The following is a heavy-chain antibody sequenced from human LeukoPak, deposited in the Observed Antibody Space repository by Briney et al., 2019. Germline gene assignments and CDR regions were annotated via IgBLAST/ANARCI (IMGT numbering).Heavy chain of an antibody. CDR1: GGSISSKTHY. J-gene: IGHJ4*02. CDR2: VFYNGNT. Sequence: SETLSLTCTVSGGSISSKTHYWACIRQTPGKGLEWIVSVFYNGNTYYNPSLKSRVTISVDTSKNQFSLRLSSVTAADTAVYYCAKHGEDSSGYYADFFDHCGQGTLVTVSS. D-gene: IGHD3-22*01. V-gene: IGHV4-39*01. CDR3: AKHGEDSSGYYADFFDH.